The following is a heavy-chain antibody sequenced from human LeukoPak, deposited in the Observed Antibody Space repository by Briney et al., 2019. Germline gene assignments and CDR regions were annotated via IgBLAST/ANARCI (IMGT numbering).Heavy chain of an antibody. V-gene: IGHV1-18*01. D-gene: IGHD2-8*01. J-gene: IGHJ4*02. CDR1: GYTFTSYG. CDR3: ASGYCTNGVCYTLDY. Sequence: ASVKVSCKASGYTFTSYGISWVRQAPGQGLEWMGWISAYNGNTNYAQKLQGRVTMTTDTSASTAYMELRSLRSDDTAVYYCASGYCTNGVCYTLDYWGQGTLVTVSS. CDR2: ISAYNGNT.